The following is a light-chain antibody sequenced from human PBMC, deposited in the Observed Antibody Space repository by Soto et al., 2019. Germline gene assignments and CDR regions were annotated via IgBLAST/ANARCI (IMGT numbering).Light chain of an antibody. V-gene: IGLV2-14*01. Sequence: QSVLTQPASVSEYPALPNTISRSGTSIYVGAYNSVAWYQQHTGKAPILMMYEVSTRPSVVSNRFSGSKSGNTASLTISGLQTEDEADYYCTSYTNRLIFEYVVGTGTKV. CDR1: SIYVGAYNS. J-gene: IGLJ1*01. CDR3: TSYTNRLIFEYV. CDR2: EVS.